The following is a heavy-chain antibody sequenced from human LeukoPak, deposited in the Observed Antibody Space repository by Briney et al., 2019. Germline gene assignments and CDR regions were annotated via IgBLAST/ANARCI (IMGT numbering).Heavy chain of an antibody. Sequence: GGSLGLSCAASGFTFSSYGMHWVRQAPGKGLEWVAVISYDGSNKYYADSVKGRFTISRDNSKNTLYLQMNSLRAEDTAVYYCAKDLERTLDYWGQGTLVTVSS. J-gene: IGHJ4*02. CDR1: GFTFSSYG. V-gene: IGHV3-30*18. CDR3: AKDLERTLDY. CDR2: ISYDGSNK. D-gene: IGHD1-1*01.